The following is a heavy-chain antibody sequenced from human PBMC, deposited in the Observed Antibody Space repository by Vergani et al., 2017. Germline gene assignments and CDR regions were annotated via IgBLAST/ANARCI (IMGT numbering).Heavy chain of an antibody. CDR3: ARWDYGDSGDSFDI. V-gene: IGHV4-59*01. CDR2: IYYSGST. D-gene: IGHD4-17*01. CDR1: GGSISSYY. J-gene: IGHJ3*02. Sequence: QVQLQESGPGLVKPSETLSLTCTVSGGSISSYYWSWIRQPPGKGLEWIGYIYYSGSTNYNPSPKSRVTISVDTSKNQFSLKLSSVTAADTAVYYCARWDYGDSGDSFDIWGQGTMVTVSS.